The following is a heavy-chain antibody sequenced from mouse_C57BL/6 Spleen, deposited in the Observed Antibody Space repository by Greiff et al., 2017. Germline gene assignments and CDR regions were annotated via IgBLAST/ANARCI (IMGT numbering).Heavy chain of an antibody. CDR1: GYAFSSSW. V-gene: IGHV1-82*01. CDR3: ARGEIYDGYPYAMDY. J-gene: IGHJ4*01. CDR2: IYPGDGDT. D-gene: IGHD2-3*01. Sequence: QVQLQQSGPELVKPGASVKISCKASGYAFSSSWMNWVKQRPGKGLEWIGRIYPGDGDTNYNGKFKGKATLTADKSSSTAYMQLSSLTSEDSAVYFCARGEIYDGYPYAMDYWGQGTSVTVSS.